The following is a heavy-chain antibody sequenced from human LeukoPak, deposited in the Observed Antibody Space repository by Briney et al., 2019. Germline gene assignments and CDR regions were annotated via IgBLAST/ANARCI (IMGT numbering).Heavy chain of an antibody. CDR1: GFDFSNNG. D-gene: IGHD6-19*01. V-gene: IGHV3-30*02. CDR2: IRYDAANQ. Sequence: PGGSLRLSCGASGFDFSNNGMHWVRQAPGKGLEWVAFIRYDAANQDYADSVKGRFTISRDNSKNTLYLQMDSLRSEDTAIYHCAKDIAVSDSYFDYWGQGTLVTVSS. CDR3: AKDIAVSDSYFDY. J-gene: IGHJ4*02.